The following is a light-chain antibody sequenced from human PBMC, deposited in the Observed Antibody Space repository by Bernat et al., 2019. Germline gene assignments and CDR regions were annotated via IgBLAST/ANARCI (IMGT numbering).Light chain of an antibody. Sequence: SSLSASVGDTVTITCLASQGISSSLAWYQQKSGNAPNLLIYNASTFQRGVPSMFSDSGSGTEFTLNISSLKTEDFATYYCKQHNTYTFTLGPGTNLDIK. J-gene: IGKJ3*01. CDR1: QGISSS. V-gene: IGKV1-13*02. CDR2: NAS. CDR3: KQHNTYTFT.